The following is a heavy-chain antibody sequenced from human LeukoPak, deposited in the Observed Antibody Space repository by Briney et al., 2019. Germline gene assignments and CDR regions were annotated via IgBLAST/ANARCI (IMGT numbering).Heavy chain of an antibody. V-gene: IGHV1-69*05. D-gene: IGHD3-22*01. CDR3: ASSRYYYDSSGYYYLDFDY. Sequence: SVKVSCKASGGTFSSYAISWVRQAPGQGLEWMGGIIPIFATANYAQKLQGRVTMTTDTSTSTAYMELRSLRSDDTAVYYCASSRYYYDSSGYYYLDFDYWGQGTLVTVSS. J-gene: IGHJ4*02. CDR2: IIPIFATA. CDR1: GGTFSSYA.